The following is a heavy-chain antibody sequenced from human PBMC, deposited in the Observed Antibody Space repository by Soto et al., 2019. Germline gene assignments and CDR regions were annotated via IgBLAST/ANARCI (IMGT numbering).Heavy chain of an antibody. Sequence: ASVKVSCKASGYTFTSYGISWVRQAPGQGLEWMGWISAYNGNTNYAQKLQGRVTMTTDTSTSTAYMELRSLRSDDTAVYYCARDHDRLSSGGFLYYYYGMDVWGQGTTVTVSS. J-gene: IGHJ6*02. CDR2: ISAYNGNT. V-gene: IGHV1-18*01. D-gene: IGHD2-15*01. CDR3: ARDHDRLSSGGFLYYYYGMDV. CDR1: GYTFTSYG.